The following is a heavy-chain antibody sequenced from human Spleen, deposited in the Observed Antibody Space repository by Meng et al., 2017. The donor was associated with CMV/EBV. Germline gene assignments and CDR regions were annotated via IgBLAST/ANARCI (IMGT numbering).Heavy chain of an antibody. D-gene: IGHD3-22*01. CDR3: AKPGRVVATYDFDF. Sequence: GGSLRLSCVASGLTFSSYAMGWVRQVPGQGLEWVSIISGSGGSPYYGDSVKGRFTISRDNSRNTLYLQMNSLRVDDTAVYHCAKPGRVVATYDFDFWGQGALVTVSS. CDR1: GLTFSSYA. CDR2: ISGSGGSP. V-gene: IGHV3-23*01. J-gene: IGHJ4*02.